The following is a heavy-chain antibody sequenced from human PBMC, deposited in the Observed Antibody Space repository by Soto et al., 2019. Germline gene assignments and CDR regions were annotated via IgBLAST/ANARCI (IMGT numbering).Heavy chain of an antibody. V-gene: IGHV4-34*01. Sequence: SETLSLTCAAYGRSFSGYYWTWIRQPPGTGLEWIGEINHSGSTNYNPSLKSRVTISVDTSKNQFSLKLTSVTAADTAVYYCARDKITGLFDYWGQGTLFTVS. J-gene: IGHJ4*02. CDR2: INHSGST. CDR3: ARDKITGLFDY. D-gene: IGHD2-8*02. CDR1: GRSFSGYY.